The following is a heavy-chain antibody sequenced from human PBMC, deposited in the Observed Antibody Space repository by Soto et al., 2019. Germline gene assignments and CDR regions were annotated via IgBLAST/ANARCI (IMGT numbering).Heavy chain of an antibody. CDR2: ISSSGGTI. CDR3: ARDAFEIYYKFGLDV. V-gene: IGHV3-48*03. D-gene: IGHD3-10*01. J-gene: IGHJ6*02. CDR1: GFSLSDYE. Sequence: PGGSLRLSCAASGFSLSDYEMNWVRQTPGKGLEWLSYISSSGGTIKYADSVKGRFTISRDNAKNSLYLQMHSLRAGDTAVYYCARDAFEIYYKFGLDVWGQGTPVTVSS.